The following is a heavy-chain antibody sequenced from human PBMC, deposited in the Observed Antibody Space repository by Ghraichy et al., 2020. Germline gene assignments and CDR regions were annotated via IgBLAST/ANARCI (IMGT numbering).Heavy chain of an antibody. CDR3: ARRSHGTYYDFWSGLDMDYYYGMDV. V-gene: IGHV4-39*01. CDR2: IYYSGST. J-gene: IGHJ6*02. Sequence: SETLSLTCTVSGGSISSSSYYWGWIRQPPGKGLEWIGSIYYSGSTYYNPSLKSRVTISVDTSKNQFSLKLSSVTAADTAVYYCARRSHGTYYDFWSGLDMDYYYGMDVWGQGTTVTVSS. CDR1: GGSISSSSYY. D-gene: IGHD3-3*01.